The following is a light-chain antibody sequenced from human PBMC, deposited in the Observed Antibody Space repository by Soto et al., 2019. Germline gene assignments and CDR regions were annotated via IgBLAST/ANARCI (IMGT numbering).Light chain of an antibody. CDR3: QQFHNWPRT. CDR2: GAS. CDR1: QSMGSN. V-gene: IGKV3-15*01. J-gene: IGKJ1*01. Sequence: EIVMTQSPATMSVSPGARAPLSCRASQSMGSNVAWYQQKPGQAPRLLIYGASTRAAGIPARFSGSGSGTEFTLTITSLQSEDFAVYYCQQFHNWPRTFGQGTKVDI.